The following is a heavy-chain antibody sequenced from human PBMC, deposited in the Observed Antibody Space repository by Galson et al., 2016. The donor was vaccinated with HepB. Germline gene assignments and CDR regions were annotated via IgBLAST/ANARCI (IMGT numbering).Heavy chain of an antibody. Sequence: SETLSLTCTVSGGSISSYYWSWIRQSPGRGLEWIGYIYYTGSTNYNASLKSRVTISVDTSKNQFSLNVTSVTAADTAVYYCARVRASGHRRALDYWGQGSLVTVSS. V-gene: IGHV4-59*01. D-gene: IGHD2-15*01. CDR2: IYYTGST. J-gene: IGHJ4*02. CDR3: ARVRASGHRRALDY. CDR1: GGSISSYY.